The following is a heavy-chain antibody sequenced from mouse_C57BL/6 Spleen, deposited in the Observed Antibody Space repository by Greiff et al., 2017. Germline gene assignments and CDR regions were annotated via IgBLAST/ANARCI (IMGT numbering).Heavy chain of an antibody. CDR1: GYTFTSYW. V-gene: IGHV1-50*01. J-gene: IGHJ2*01. CDR2: IDPSDSYT. D-gene: IGHD3-2*02. CDR3: SSHVQLRLLPYYLDY. Sequence: QVQLKQPGAELVKPGASVKLSCKASGYTFTSYWMQWVKQRPGQGLEWIGEIDPSDSYTNYNQRFKGKATLTVDTSSSTAYMQLSSLTAADSAVYCLSSHVQLRLLPYYLDYGGQGTTLTVSS.